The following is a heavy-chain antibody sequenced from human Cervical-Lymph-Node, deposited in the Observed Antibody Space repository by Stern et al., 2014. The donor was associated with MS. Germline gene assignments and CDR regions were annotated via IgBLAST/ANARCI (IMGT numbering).Heavy chain of an antibody. J-gene: IGHJ2*01. V-gene: IGHV4-59*02. D-gene: IGHD4-17*01. CDR1: GASVSSHY. Sequence: KESGPGLVKPSETLSLTCTVSGASVSSHYWSWIRQSPGKGLEWIAYIYHSGNTSYNPSLNSRVIISRDTSKNQFSMKLSSVTAADTAVYYCARSLRVGTTSYWHFALWGRGTLVTVSS. CDR3: ARSLRVGTTSYWHFAL. CDR2: IYHSGNT.